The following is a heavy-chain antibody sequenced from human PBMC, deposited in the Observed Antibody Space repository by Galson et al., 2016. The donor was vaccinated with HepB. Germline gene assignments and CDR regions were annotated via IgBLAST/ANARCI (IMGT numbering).Heavy chain of an antibody. CDR2: IGPDGSDT. CDR3: AKDRRSNYYGMDV. D-gene: IGHD2-8*01. V-gene: IGHV3-74*01. J-gene: IGHJ6*02. Sequence: SLRLSCAASGFTFTAYYMYWVRQTPGRGLVWVSRIGPDGSDTGYADSVKGRFTISRDNAKNTLYLQMNSLRAEDTALYFCAKDRRSNYYGMDVWGQGTTVTVSS. CDR1: GFTFTAYY.